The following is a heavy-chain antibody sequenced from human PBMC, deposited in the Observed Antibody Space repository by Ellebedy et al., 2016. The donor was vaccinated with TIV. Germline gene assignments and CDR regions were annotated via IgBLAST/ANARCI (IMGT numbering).Heavy chain of an antibody. CDR2: IGIGDAST. J-gene: IGHJ4*02. CDR1: GFTFTSYA. Sequence: PGGSLRLSCAASGFTFTSYAMNRVRQAPGKGLEWVSGIGIGDASTYYADSVKGRFTVSRDSSRNTLHLQMNSLRVEDTAVYYCTSPAVGHTTGCCRYYFDYWGLGTLVTVAS. V-gene: IGHV3-23*01. D-gene: IGHD6-19*01. CDR3: TSPAVGHTTGCCRYYFDY.